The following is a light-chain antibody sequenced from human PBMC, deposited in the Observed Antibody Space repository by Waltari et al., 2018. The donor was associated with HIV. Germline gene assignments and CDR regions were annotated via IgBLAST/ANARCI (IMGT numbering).Light chain of an antibody. CDR1: QSISDY. CDR3: QQSYSTPRT. Sequence: QSPSSLSASVGDRVTITCRASQSISDYLNWYQHKPGKAPELLIFAASSLQSGVPSRFSGSGSGTDFTLTISSLQPEDFATYYCQQSYSTPRTFGQGTTVEIK. CDR2: AAS. J-gene: IGKJ1*01. V-gene: IGKV1-39*01.